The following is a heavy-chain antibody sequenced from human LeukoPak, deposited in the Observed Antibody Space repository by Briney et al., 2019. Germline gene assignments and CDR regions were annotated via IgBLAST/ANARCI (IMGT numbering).Heavy chain of an antibody. Sequence: GRSLRLSCAASGFAFTDYYMSWIRQAPGKGLDWVSYISISGTTINYADSVKGRFTFSRDNAKNSLYLQMNSLRAEDTAVYYCARAGRLQYGDYVAFDYWGQGTLVTVSS. CDR1: GFAFTDYY. J-gene: IGHJ4*02. CDR3: ARAGRLQYGDYVAFDY. D-gene: IGHD4-17*01. CDR2: ISISGTTI. V-gene: IGHV3-11*01.